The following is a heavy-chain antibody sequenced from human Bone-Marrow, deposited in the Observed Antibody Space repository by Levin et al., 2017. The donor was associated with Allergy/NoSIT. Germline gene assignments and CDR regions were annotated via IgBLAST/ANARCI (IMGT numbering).Heavy chain of an antibody. CDR1: GFSLTTSGVG. D-gene: IGHD1-14*01. Sequence: SGPTLVKPTQTLTLTCTFSGFSLTTSGVGVAWIRQPPGKALEWLAVIYSDNDERYSPSLKGRLTITEDTSKNQVVLTMTNVDPVDTGTYYCAYGGPEAHYYYGMDVWGPGTTVTVSS. J-gene: IGHJ6*02. CDR3: AYGGPEAHYYYGMDV. V-gene: IGHV2-5*02. CDR2: IYSDNDE.